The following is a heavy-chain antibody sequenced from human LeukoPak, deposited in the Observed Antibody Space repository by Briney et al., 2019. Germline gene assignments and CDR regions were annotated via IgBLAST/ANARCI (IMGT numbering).Heavy chain of an antibody. CDR1: GFTFSDYY. CDR3: ARVLRSTYYFDY. J-gene: IGHJ4*02. V-gene: IGHV3-11*04. D-gene: IGHD2/OR15-2a*01. CDR2: ISSSGSTI. Sequence: GGSLRLSXAASGFTFSDYYMSWIRQAPGKGVEWVSYISSSGSTIYYADSVKGRFTISRDNAKNSLYLQMNSLRAEDTAVYYCARVLRSTYYFDYWGQGTLVTVSS.